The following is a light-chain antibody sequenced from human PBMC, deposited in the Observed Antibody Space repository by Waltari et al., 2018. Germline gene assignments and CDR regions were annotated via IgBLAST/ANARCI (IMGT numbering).Light chain of an antibody. J-gene: IGLJ2*01. CDR1: SSNIGNNY. CDR2: DKN. Sequence: QSVLTQPPSVSAAPGQKVTISCSGSSSNIGNNYVSWYQQLPGTAPKLLIYDKNKRPSGIPYRVSGAKSGTSATLGITGLQTGDEADYYCGTWDSSLSAVVFGGGTKLTVL. V-gene: IGLV1-51*01. CDR3: GTWDSSLSAVV.